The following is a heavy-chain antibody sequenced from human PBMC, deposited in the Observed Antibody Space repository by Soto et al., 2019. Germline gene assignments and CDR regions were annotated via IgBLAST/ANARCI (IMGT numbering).Heavy chain of an antibody. CDR3: AKWNGYGDH. CDR1: GFSFSTYG. CDR2: VSGGSGTT. Sequence: EVQLLESGGGLVQPGGSLRLSCAVSGFSFSTYGVTWVRQAPGKGLEWVSGVSGGSGTTHYADSVKGRFTITGDTSKNTVYLQMNSLRVEDTAVYYCAKWNGYGDHWGQGNLVNVSS. J-gene: IGHJ4*02. D-gene: IGHD1-1*01. V-gene: IGHV3-23*01.